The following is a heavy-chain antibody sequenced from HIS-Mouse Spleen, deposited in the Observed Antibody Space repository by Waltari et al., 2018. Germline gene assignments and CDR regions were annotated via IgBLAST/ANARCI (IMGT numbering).Heavy chain of an antibody. CDR2: INPNRGGT. D-gene: IGHD6-13*01. Sequence: QVQLVQSGAEVKKPGASVKVSCKASGYTFTGYYMHWVRQATGQGREWMGRINPNRGGTTYAQKFPGRVTMTRDTSISTAYMELSRLRSDDTAVYYCARGYLAAGNFDYWGQGTLVTVSS. V-gene: IGHV1-2*02. CDR3: ARGYLAAGNFDY. J-gene: IGHJ4*02. CDR1: GYTFTGYY.